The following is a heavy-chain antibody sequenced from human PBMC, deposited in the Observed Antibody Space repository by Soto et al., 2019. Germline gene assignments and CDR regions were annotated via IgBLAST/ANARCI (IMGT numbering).Heavy chain of an antibody. CDR3: ARVRYCSSTSCPNWFDP. CDR1: GGSISSYY. Sequence: SETLSLTCTVSGGSISSYYWSWIRQPPGKGLEWIGYIYYSGSTNYNPSLKSRVTISVDTSKNQFSLKLSSVTAADTAVYYCARVRYCSSTSCPNWFDPWGQGTLVTVSS. D-gene: IGHD2-2*01. CDR2: IYYSGST. V-gene: IGHV4-59*01. J-gene: IGHJ5*02.